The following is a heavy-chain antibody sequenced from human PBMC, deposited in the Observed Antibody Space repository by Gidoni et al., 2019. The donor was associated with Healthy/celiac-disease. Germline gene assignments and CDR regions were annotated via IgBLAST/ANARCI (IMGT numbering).Heavy chain of an antibody. V-gene: IGHV3-66*01. CDR1: GFTVSSYS. CDR2: IYSGGST. CDR3: ARDSWHLSAAAGYYYGMDV. D-gene: IGHD6-13*01. J-gene: IGHJ6*02. Sequence: EVQLVESGGGLVQPGGSLRLACAASGFTVSSYSRSWVRQAPGKGLEWVSVIYSGGSTYYADSVKGRFTISRDNSKNTLYLQMNSLRAEDTAVYYCARDSWHLSAAAGYYYGMDVWGQGTTVTVSS.